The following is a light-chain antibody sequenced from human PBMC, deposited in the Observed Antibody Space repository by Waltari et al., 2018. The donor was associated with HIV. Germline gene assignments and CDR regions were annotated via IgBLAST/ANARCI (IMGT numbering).Light chain of an antibody. J-gene: IGKJ1*01. V-gene: IGKV3-11*01. CDR2: DAS. CDR3: QQRSNWPTWT. Sequence: EVVLTQSPATLSLSPGERATISCRASQSVSSYLAWYQQRPGQAPRLLIYDASNRATGIPARFSGSGSGTDFTLTISSLESEDFAVYYCQQRSNWPTWTFGQGTKVEIK. CDR1: QSVSSY.